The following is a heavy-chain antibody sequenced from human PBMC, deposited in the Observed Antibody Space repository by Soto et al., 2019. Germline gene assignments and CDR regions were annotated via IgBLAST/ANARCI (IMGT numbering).Heavy chain of an antibody. CDR3: ARHMGLEGLLWFGESPLGAFDI. Sequence: QLQLQESGPGLVKPSETLSLTCTVSGGSISSSSYYWGWIRQPPGKGLEWIGSIYYSGSTYYNPSLKSRVTISEDTSKNQFSRKLSVVTAADTAVYYCARHMGLEGLLWFGESPLGAFDIWGKGTMVTVSS. J-gene: IGHJ3*02. CDR2: IYYSGST. CDR1: GGSISSSSYY. D-gene: IGHD3-10*01. V-gene: IGHV4-39*01.